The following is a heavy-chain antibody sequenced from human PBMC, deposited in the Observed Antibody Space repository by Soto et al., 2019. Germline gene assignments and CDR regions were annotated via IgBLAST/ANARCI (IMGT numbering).Heavy chain of an antibody. CDR1: GFSLSTTGVG. J-gene: IGHJ3*01. CDR2: VFWDDDK. V-gene: IGHV2-5*02. CDR3: ARSLASWVNVFDF. Sequence: QITLKESGPTLVKPTQTLTLTCTYSGFSLSTTGVGVGWIRQPPGKALEWLAIVFWDDDKRYSLSLKNRLTITQDTSKNQVVFTMTNMDPADTATYYCARSLASWVNVFDFWGQGTLVTVSS.